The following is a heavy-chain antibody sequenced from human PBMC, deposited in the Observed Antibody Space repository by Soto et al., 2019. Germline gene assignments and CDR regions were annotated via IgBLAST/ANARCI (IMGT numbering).Heavy chain of an antibody. V-gene: IGHV3-15*01. D-gene: IGHD6-13*01. CDR3: TTGWSSKDY. CDR1: GFIFNDAW. Sequence: EVQLVESGGGLVKPGGSLRLSCAASGFIFNDAWMNWVRQAPGKGLEWVGRIRSESDGGTTDYAAPVKDRFIISREDSKNLLYLQMHCLKTEDTAVYFCTTGWSSKDYWGQGTLGTVSS. CDR2: IRSESDGGTT. J-gene: IGHJ4*02.